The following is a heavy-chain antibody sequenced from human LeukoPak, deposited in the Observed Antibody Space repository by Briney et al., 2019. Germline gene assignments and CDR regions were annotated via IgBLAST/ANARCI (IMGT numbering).Heavy chain of an antibody. CDR2: ISWNSGSI. V-gene: IGHV3-9*03. Sequence: GRSLRLSCAASGFTFDDYAMHWVRQAPGKGLEWVSGISWNSGSIGYADSVKGRFTISRDNAKNSLYLQMNSLRAEDMALYYCARVVVVPAAMIPYYYYYYYMDVWGKGTTVTISS. D-gene: IGHD2-2*01. CDR1: GFTFDDYA. CDR3: ARVVVVPAAMIPYYYYYYYMDV. J-gene: IGHJ6*03.